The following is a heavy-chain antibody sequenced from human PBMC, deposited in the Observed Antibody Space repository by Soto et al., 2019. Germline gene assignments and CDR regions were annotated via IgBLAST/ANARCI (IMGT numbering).Heavy chain of an antibody. CDR2: IWYDGRDK. CDR3: AEGCDSTRPYYFAC. J-gene: IGHJ4*02. D-gene: IGHD6-6*01. CDR1: GFTFSSYG. V-gene: IGHV3-33*06. Sequence: SQILSCAASGFTFSSYGMHWVRQAPGKGLEWVAVIWYDGRDKYYADSVKGRFTISRDNSKNTLYLQMSSLRAEDTALYFFAEGCDSTRPYYFACSGQGTLVTVSS.